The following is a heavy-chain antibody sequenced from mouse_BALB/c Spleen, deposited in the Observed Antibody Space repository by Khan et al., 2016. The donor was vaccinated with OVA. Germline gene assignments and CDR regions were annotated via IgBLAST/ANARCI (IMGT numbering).Heavy chain of an antibody. CDR3: ASENYYGEGWYDIDY. CDR1: GYTFTSYW. V-gene: IGHV1S41*01. D-gene: IGHD1-1*01. J-gene: IGHJ4*01. CDR2: IGPGSSNT. Sequence: DLVKPGASVKLSCKASGYTFTSYWINWIKQRPGQGLEWIGRIGPGSSNTYYNDMFKGKATLTVDTSSNTAYIQLSSLSSEDSAVYFCASENYYGEGWYDIDYWGQGATVTVSA.